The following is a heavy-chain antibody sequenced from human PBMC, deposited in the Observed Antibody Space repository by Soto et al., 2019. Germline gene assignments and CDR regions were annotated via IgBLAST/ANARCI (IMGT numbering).Heavy chain of an antibody. CDR1: GGSISSYY. D-gene: IGHD1-1*01. J-gene: IGHJ6*02. Sequence: QVQLQESGPGLVKPSETLSLTCTVSGGSISSYYWNWIRQPPGKGLEWIGYIYYSGSTNYNPSLKSRVTISVDTSKKQFSLKLSSVTAADTAVYYCAREGTTVDSYYYYGMDVWGQGTTVTVSS. V-gene: IGHV4-59*01. CDR2: IYYSGST. CDR3: AREGTTVDSYYYYGMDV.